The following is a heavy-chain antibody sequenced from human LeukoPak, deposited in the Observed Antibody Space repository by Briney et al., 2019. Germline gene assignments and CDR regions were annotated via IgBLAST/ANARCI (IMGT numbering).Heavy chain of an antibody. CDR2: MNPNSGNT. CDR1: GYTFTSYD. V-gene: IGHV1-8*03. CDR3: ARGVYYYYMDV. Sequence: GASVKVSCKASGYTFTSYDINWVRQATGQGLEWMGWMNPNSGNTGYAQKFQGRVTITRNTSISTAYMELSSLRSEDTAVYHCARGVYYYYMDVWGKGTTVTVSS. J-gene: IGHJ6*03.